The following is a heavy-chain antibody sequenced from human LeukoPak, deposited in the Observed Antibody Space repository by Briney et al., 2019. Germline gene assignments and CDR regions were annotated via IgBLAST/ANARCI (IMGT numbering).Heavy chain of an antibody. CDR3: ARVHTYYYGSGKLDY. D-gene: IGHD3-10*01. Sequence: GGSLRLSCAASGFTFSIYWMSWVRQDPGKGLEWVVNIKQDGSEKYYVDSVKGRFTISRDNAKNSLYLQMNSLRAEDTAVYYCARVHTYYYGSGKLDYWGQGTLVTVSS. CDR1: GFTFSIYW. V-gene: IGHV3-7*01. CDR2: IKQDGSEK. J-gene: IGHJ4*02.